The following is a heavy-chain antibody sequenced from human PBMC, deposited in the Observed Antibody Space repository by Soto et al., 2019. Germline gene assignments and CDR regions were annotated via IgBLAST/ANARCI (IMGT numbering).Heavy chain of an antibody. CDR3: ARVWGGAFDF. J-gene: IGHJ3*01. CDR1: GQYIKSNFW. D-gene: IGHD3-10*01. Sequence: PSETLSLTCLVSGQYIKSNFWWAWVRQPPGKGLEWIGYIYYSGSTNYNPSLKSRVTISVDTSKNQFSLKLSSVTAADTAVYYCARVWGGAFDFWGQGTMVTVSS. V-gene: IGHV4-59*01. CDR2: IYYSGST.